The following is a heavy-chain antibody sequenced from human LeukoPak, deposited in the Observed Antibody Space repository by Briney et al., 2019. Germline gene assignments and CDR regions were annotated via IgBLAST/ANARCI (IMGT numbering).Heavy chain of an antibody. J-gene: IGHJ6*03. CDR2: IYYSGST. V-gene: IGHV4-59*01. CDR1: GGSISSYY. D-gene: IGHD5-18*01. CDR3: AAGGYSCGYNYYYYMDV. Sequence: SETLSLTCTVSGGSISSYYWSWIRQPPGKGLEWIGYIYYSGSTNYNPSLKSRVTISVDTSKNQFSLKLSSVTAADTAVYYCAAGGYSCGYNYYYYMDVWGKGTTVTVSS.